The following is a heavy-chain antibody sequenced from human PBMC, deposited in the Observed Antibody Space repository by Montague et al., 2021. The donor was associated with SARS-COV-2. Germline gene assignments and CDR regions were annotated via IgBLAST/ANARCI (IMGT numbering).Heavy chain of an antibody. Sequence: SETLSLTCTVSGGSISSYYCCWIRQTPGKGLEWIAYIYKNENSNXNPSLKSRVAISLDTSRSQIYLNMTSVTAADTAMYFCAGERDYRRNFDFWGQGALVSVS. CDR2: IYKNENS. D-gene: IGHD4-17*01. V-gene: IGHV4-59*13. CDR1: GGSISSYY. CDR3: AGERDYRRNFDF. J-gene: IGHJ4*02.